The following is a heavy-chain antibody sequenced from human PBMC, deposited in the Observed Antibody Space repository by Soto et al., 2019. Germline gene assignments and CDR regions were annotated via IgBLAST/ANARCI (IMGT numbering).Heavy chain of an antibody. CDR2: IYYSGST. D-gene: IGHD5-18*01. CDR3: APDRPTAMVTGFDY. V-gene: IGHV4-59*01. J-gene: IGHJ4*02. CDR1: GGSISSYY. Sequence: SETLSLTCTVSGGSISSYYWSWIRQPPGKGLEWIGYIYYSGSTNYNPSLKSRVTISVDTSKNRFSLKLSSVTAADTAVHYCAPDRPTAMVTGFDYWGQGTLVTVSS.